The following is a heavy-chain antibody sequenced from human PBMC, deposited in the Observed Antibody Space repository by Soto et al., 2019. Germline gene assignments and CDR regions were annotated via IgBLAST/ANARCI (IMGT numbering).Heavy chain of an antibody. CDR2: TYYRSKWYN. CDR3: ARDPDQQRYYYYGMDV. D-gene: IGHD6-25*01. V-gene: IGHV6-1*01. J-gene: IGHJ6*02. Sequence: LCWPGRTYYRSKWYNDYAVSVKSRITINPDTSKNQFSLQLNSVTPEDTAVYYCARDPDQQRYYYYGMDVWGQGTTVTVSS.